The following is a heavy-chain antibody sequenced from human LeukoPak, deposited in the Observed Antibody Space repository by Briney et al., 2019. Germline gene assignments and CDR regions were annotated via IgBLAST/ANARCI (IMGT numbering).Heavy chain of an antibody. V-gene: IGHV5-51*01. CDR1: GYSFASYW. J-gene: IGHJ4*02. CDR2: IYPGDSNA. CDR3: AKTLGSNYASAFDY. Sequence: GESLKISCKGSGYSFASYWIGWVRQMPGRGLEWMGIIYPGDSNAKYSPSFQGQVTISADKSINTAYLQWSSLKASDTAMYYCAKTLGSNYASAFDYWGQGTLATVSS. D-gene: IGHD3-10*01.